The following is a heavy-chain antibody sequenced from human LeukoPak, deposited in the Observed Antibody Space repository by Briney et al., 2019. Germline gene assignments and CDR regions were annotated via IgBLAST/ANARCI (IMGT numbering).Heavy chain of an antibody. V-gene: IGHV1-46*01. CDR1: GYTFTSYY. CDR2: INPSGGST. J-gene: IGHJ4*02. Sequence: ASVKVSCKASGYTFTSYYMHWVRQAPGQGLEWMGIINPSGGSTSYAQKFQGRVTMTRDMSTSTVYMELSSLRSEDTAVYCCARAMSGSPVENDYFDYWGQGTLVTVSS. CDR3: ARAMSGSPVENDYFDY. D-gene: IGHD3-10*01.